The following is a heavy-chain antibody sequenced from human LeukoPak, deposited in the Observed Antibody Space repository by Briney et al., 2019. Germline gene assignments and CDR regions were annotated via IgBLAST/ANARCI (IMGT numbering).Heavy chain of an antibody. D-gene: IGHD6-19*01. CDR3: ARVYHGWRLVRNYYYMDV. J-gene: IGHJ6*03. CDR1: GFTFSSYW. Sequence: QPGGSLRLSCAASGFTFSSYWMHWVRQAPGKGLVWVSRINSDGSSTSYADSVKGRFTISRDNAKNTLYLQMNSLRAEDTAVYYCARVYHGWRLVRNYYYMDVWGKGTTVTISS. V-gene: IGHV3-74*01. CDR2: INSDGSST.